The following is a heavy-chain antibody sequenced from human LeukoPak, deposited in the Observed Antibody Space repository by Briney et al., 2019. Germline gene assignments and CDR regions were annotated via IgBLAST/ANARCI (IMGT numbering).Heavy chain of an antibody. V-gene: IGHV3-53*01. CDR2: IYSGGST. D-gene: IGHD2-15*01. J-gene: IGHJ4*02. Sequence: GGSLRLSCAASGFTVSSNYMSWVRQAPGKGLEWVSVIYSGGSTYYADSVKGRFTISRDNSKNTLYLQMNSLRAEDTAVYYCARDRYCSGGTCEVFDYWGQGTLVTVSS. CDR3: ARDRYCSGGTCEVFDY. CDR1: GFTVSSNY.